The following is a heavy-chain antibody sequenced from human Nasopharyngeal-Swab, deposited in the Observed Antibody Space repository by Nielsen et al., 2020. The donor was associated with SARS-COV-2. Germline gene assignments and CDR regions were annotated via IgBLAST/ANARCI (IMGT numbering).Heavy chain of an antibody. CDR2: ISGSGGST. CDR1: GFNISGYA. V-gene: IGHV3-23*01. Sequence: GESLEISCAAGGFNISGYARCWVRQAPGKGLGWVSTISGSGGSTYYADSVKGRFTISRDNSKNTLHLQMNSLRAEDTAVYYFARSLGSGWFDAFDLWGQGTMVTVSS. J-gene: IGHJ3*01. D-gene: IGHD6-19*01. CDR3: ARSLGSGWFDAFDL.